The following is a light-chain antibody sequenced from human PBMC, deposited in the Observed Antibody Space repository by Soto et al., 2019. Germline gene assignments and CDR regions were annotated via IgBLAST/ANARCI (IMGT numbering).Light chain of an antibody. V-gene: IGKV1-39*01. Sequence: DIPMTQSPSSLSASVGDRVTITCRASQSIGTYLNWYLQKPGKAPQLLIHAASSLQTGVPSRFSGSGSGTEYTLPISSLQPEDFASFYCQQSFSTPPTFGQGTKLAIK. J-gene: IGKJ2*01. CDR3: QQSFSTPPT. CDR2: AAS. CDR1: QSIGTY.